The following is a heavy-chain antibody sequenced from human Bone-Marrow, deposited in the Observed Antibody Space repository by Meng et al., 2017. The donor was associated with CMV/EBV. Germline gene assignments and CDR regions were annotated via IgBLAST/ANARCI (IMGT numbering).Heavy chain of an antibody. Sequence: GESLKISCAASGFTFSSYWMHWVRQAPGKGLVWVSRINSDGSSTSYADSVKGRFTISRDNAKNTLYLQMNSLRAEDTAVYYWARIGAARGFYYYYYGMDVWGQGTTVTVSS. V-gene: IGHV3-74*01. CDR2: INSDGSST. CDR3: ARIGAARGFYYYYYGMDV. D-gene: IGHD6-6*01. J-gene: IGHJ6*02. CDR1: GFTFSSYW.